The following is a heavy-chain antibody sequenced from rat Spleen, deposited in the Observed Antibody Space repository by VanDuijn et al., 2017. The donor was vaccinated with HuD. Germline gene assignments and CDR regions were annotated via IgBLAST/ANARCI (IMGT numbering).Heavy chain of an antibody. D-gene: IGHD1-10*01. J-gene: IGHJ3*01. V-gene: IGHV5-29*01. Sequence: EVELVESGGGLVQPGRSMSLSCAASGFIFSNYYMVWVRQAPTKGLEWVATISYDGNSTYYRDSVKVRFTISRDNAKSSLYLQMDSLRSGDTATYYCARHGFYNIYGGFAYWGQVTLVTGSS. CDR1: GFIFSNYY. CDR2: ISYDGNST. CDR3: ARHGFYNIYGGFAY.